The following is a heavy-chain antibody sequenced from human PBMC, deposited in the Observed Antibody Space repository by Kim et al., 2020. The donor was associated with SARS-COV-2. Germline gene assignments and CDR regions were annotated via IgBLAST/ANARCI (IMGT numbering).Heavy chain of an antibody. CDR3: ARESGEDNSDYYPFAY. J-gene: IGHJ4*02. D-gene: IGHD3-22*01. V-gene: IGHV3-33*01. Sequence: GGSLRLSCAASGFTFSSFGMHWVRQAPGKGLEWVELIWFDGSYKYYGDSVKGRFTISRDNSKNTVYLQMNSLRAEDTAVYYCARESGEDNSDYYPFAYWGQGTLVTVSS. CDR2: IWFDGSYK. CDR1: GFTFSSFG.